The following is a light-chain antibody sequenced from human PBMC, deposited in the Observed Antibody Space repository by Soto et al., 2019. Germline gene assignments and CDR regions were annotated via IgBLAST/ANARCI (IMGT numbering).Light chain of an antibody. V-gene: IGLV2-14*01. CDR1: SSDVGGYNF. CDR3: SSYTSRNTLI. J-gene: IGLJ2*01. CDR2: DVT. Sequence: QSALTQPVSVSGSPGQSITISCTGTSSDVGGYNFVSWYQQHPGKVPKLMMYDVTNRPSGVSNRFSGSKSGNTASLAISGLQSEDEADYYCSSYTSRNTLIFGGGTKVTVL.